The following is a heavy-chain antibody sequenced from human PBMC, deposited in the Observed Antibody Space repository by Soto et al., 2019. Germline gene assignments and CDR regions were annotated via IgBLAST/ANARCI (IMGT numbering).Heavy chain of an antibody. D-gene: IGHD2-15*01. J-gene: IGHJ4*02. Sequence: QVQLVESGGGVVQPGTSLRLSCAASGFTFSAYGMHRVRQAPGKGLEWVALISSDGGNKYYADSVKGLFTISRDNSKNTLYLQMNSLRAEDTAVYYCEKPPYCSGGSCYFSQYYFDYWGQGTLVTVSS. V-gene: IGHV3-30*18. CDR3: EKPPYCSGGSCYFSQYYFDY. CDR1: GFTFSAYG. CDR2: ISSDGGNK.